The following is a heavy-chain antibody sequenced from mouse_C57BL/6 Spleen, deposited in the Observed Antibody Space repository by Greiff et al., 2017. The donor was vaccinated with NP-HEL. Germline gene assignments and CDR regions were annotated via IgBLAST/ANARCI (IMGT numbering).Heavy chain of an antibody. V-gene: IGHV8-8*01. J-gene: IGHJ4*01. CDR3: ARIGGYYAMDY. Sequence: QVTLKVSGPGILQPSQTLSLTCSFSGFSLSTFGMGVGWIRQPSGQGLEWLAHIWWDDDKYYNPALKSRLTISKDTSKNQVFLKIANVDTADTATYYCARIGGYYAMDYWGQGTSVTVSS. CDR2: IWWDDDK. CDR1: GFSLSTFGMG.